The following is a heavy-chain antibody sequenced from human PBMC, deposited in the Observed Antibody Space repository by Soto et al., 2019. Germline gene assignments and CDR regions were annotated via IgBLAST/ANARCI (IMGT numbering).Heavy chain of an antibody. CDR3: AKDGLPGGSGYYYYYYYGMDV. V-gene: IGHV3-23*01. CDR1: GFTFSSYA. CDR2: ISGSGGST. J-gene: IGHJ6*02. D-gene: IGHD3-3*01. Sequence: QPGGSLRLSCAASGFTFSSYAMSWVRQAPGKGLEWVSAISGSGGSTYYADSVKGRFTISRDNSKNTLYLQMNSLRAEDTAVYYCAKDGLPGGSGYYYYYYYGMDVWGQGTTVTVSS.